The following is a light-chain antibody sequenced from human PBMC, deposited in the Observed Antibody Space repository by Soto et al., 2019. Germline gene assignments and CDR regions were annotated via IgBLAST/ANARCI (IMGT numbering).Light chain of an antibody. CDR3: SAWDDSIYGPV. J-gene: IGLJ2*01. Sequence: QSVLTQPPSASGTPGQRVAISCSGGSSDIGSNPVNWYLHLPGAAPKLLIYRDNQRPSGVPDPFSGSKSGTSASLTISGLQSEDEADYFCSAWDDSIYGPVFGGGTKLTVL. CDR1: SSDIGSNP. CDR2: RDN. V-gene: IGLV1-44*01.